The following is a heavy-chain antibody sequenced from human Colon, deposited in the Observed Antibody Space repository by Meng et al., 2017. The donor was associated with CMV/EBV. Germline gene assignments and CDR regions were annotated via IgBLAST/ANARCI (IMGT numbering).Heavy chain of an antibody. Sequence: GESLKISCAASGFTVSTNYMSWVRQAPGKGLEWVSGIYSGDSRQYADSVKGRFAISRDNSENSLYLHMNSLRANDTAVYYCARRGTGGRSFDYWGQGTVVTVSS. CDR3: ARRGTGGRSFDY. CDR1: GFTVSTNY. V-gene: IGHV3-53*05. D-gene: IGHD3-16*01. J-gene: IGHJ4*02. CDR2: IYSGDSR.